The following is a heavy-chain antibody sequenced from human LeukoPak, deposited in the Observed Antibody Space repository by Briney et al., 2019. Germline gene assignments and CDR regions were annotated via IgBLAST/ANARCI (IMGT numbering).Heavy chain of an antibody. D-gene: IGHD5-24*01. Sequence: IYYSGSTYYNPSLKSRVTISVDTSKNQFSLKLSSVTAADTAVYYCARDPVEMATILPFDYWGRGTLVTVSS. CDR2: IYYSGST. V-gene: IGHV4-39*07. CDR3: ARDPVEMATILPFDY. J-gene: IGHJ4*02.